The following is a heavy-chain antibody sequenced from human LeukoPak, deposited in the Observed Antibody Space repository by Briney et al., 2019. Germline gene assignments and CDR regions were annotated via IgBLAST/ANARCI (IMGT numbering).Heavy chain of an antibody. V-gene: IGHV1-2*02. CDR3: ARADRLDGAPYLIGP. J-gene: IGHJ5*02. Sequence: ASVTVSCKTSGYTFTDYYLHWVRQAPGQGLEWMGWINPDSGVTSSAQKFRGRFSMTRDTSISTIYMEVAWLTSEDTAIYYCARADRLDGAPYLIGPWGQGTLVTVSS. CDR2: INPDSGVT. D-gene: IGHD2-21*01. CDR1: GYTFTDYY.